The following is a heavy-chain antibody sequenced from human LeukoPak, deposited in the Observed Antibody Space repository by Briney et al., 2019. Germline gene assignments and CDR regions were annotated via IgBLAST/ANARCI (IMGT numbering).Heavy chain of an antibody. V-gene: IGHV4-39*01. D-gene: IGHD3-10*01. CDR3: ARGSMVRGVIITDYFDY. J-gene: IGHJ4*02. Sequence: PSETLSLTCTVSGGSISSSSYYWGWIRQPPGEGLQWIGSIYYSGSTYYNPFLKSRVTISVDTSKNQFSLKLSSVTAADTAVYYCARGSMVRGVIITDYFDYWGQGTLVTVSS. CDR2: IYYSGST. CDR1: GGSISSSSYY.